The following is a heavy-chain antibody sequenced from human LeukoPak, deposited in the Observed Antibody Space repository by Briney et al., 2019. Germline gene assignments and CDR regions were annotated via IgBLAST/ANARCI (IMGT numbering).Heavy chain of an antibody. CDR1: GFTFSSYA. CDR3: ARTYDYYFYGMDV. Sequence: GGSLRLSCAASGFTFSSYAMHWVRQAPGKGLEWVAVISYDGSNKYYADSVKGRFTISRDNSKNTLYLQMNSLRVEDTAVYYCARTYDYYFYGMDVWGQGTTVTVSS. V-gene: IGHV3-30-3*01. D-gene: IGHD4-17*01. CDR2: ISYDGSNK. J-gene: IGHJ6*02.